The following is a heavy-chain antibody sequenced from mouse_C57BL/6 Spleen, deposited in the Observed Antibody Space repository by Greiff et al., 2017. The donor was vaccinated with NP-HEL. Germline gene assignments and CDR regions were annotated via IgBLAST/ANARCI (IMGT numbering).Heavy chain of an antibody. CDR3: ARMGYYYGSSPYYAMDY. CDR1: GYTFTSYW. CDR2: IYPGSGST. J-gene: IGHJ4*01. Sequence: VQLQQSGAELVKPGASVKMSCKASGYTFTSYWITWVKQRPGQGLEWIGDIYPGSGSTNYNEKFKSKATLTVDTSSSTAYMQLSSLTSQDSAVYYCARMGYYYGSSPYYAMDYWGQGTSVTVSS. D-gene: IGHD1-1*01. V-gene: IGHV1-55*01.